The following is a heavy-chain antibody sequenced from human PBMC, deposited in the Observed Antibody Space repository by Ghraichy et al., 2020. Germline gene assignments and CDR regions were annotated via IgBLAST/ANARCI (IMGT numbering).Heavy chain of an antibody. CDR3: AMSRDYADAFHI. CDR1: GFTFNNYW. V-gene: IGHV3-74*01. CDR2: INRDGSTT. Sequence: GGSLRLSCAASGFTFNNYWMHWVRQAPGQGLLWVSRINRDGSTTTYPDSVEGRFTISSDNAKNTLFLDMNSLRAEDTAVYYCAMSRDYADAFHIWGQGTRVTVSS. D-gene: IGHD3-16*01. J-gene: IGHJ3*02.